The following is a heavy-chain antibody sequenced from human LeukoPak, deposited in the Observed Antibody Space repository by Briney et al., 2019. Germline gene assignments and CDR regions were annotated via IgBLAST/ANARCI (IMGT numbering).Heavy chain of an antibody. V-gene: IGHV4-34*01. CDR1: GGSFSGYY. D-gene: IGHD3-10*01. Sequence: PSETLSLTCAVYGGSFSGYYWSWIRQPPGKGLEWIGEIHHSGSTNYNPSLKSRVTISVDTSKNQFSLKLSSVTAADTAVYYCARPRVRGVIIRGFDYWGQGTLVTVSS. CDR2: IHHSGST. J-gene: IGHJ4*01. CDR3: ARPRVRGVIIRGFDY.